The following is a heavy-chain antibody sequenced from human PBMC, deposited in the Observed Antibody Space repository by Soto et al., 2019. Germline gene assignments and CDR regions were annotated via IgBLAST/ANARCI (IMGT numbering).Heavy chain of an antibody. D-gene: IGHD2-8*02. V-gene: IGHV3-7*03. CDR1: GFSFSKFW. CDR2: IKQDGSQK. Sequence: GGSLRLSCAASGFSFSKFWMSWVRQAPGKGLEWVANIKQDGSQKYYVDSVKGRFTISRDNAKNSLYLQMNSLTADDTAVYYCARVLIYSDSGRGWFDPWGQGTLVTVSS. CDR3: ARVLIYSDSGRGWFDP. J-gene: IGHJ5*02.